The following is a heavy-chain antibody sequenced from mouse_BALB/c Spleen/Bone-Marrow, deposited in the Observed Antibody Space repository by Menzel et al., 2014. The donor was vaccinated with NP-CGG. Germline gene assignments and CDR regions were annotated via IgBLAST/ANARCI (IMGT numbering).Heavy chain of an antibody. J-gene: IGHJ4*01. CDR1: GYTFTDYY. CDR3: ARDWDYYAMDY. D-gene: IGHD4-1*01. Sequence: QVQLQQSGAELARPGASVKLSCKASGYTFTDYYINWVKQRTGQGLEWIGEIYPGSGNTYYNEKFKGKATQTADKSSSTPYMQLSSLTSEDSAVYFCARDWDYYAMDYWGQGTSVTVSS. CDR2: IYPGSGNT. V-gene: IGHV1-77*01.